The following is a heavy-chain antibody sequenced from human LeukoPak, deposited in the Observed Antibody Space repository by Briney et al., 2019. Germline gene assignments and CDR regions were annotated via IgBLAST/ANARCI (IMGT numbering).Heavy chain of an antibody. D-gene: IGHD2-15*01. J-gene: IGHJ4*02. CDR1: GFTFTSFA. CDR2: ISGSGGST. V-gene: IGHV3-23*01. CDR3: AKAVVAATAH. Sequence: GGSLRLSCAPSGFTFTSFAMSWVRQAPGKGLEWVSAISGSGGSTYYADSVKGRFTISRDNSKNTLYLQMNSLRAEDTAVYYCAKAVVAATAHWGQGTLVTVSS.